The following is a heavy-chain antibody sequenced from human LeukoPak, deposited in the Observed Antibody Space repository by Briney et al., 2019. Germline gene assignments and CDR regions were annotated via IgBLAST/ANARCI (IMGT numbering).Heavy chain of an antibody. Sequence: SETLSLTCAVYGGSFSGYYWSWIRQPPGKGLEWIGEINHSGSTNYNPSLKSRVTVSVDTSKNQFSLKLSSVTAADTAVYYCERGTPLYNWNDIGAFDYWGQGTLVTASS. CDR1: GGSFSGYY. J-gene: IGHJ4*02. V-gene: IGHV4-34*01. D-gene: IGHD1-1*01. CDR3: ERGTPLYNWNDIGAFDY. CDR2: INHSGST.